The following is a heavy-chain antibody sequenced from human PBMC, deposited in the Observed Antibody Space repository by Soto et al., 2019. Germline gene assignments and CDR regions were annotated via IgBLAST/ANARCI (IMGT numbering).Heavy chain of an antibody. D-gene: IGHD3-22*01. V-gene: IGHV3-30-3*01. CDR3: ARGTQMTYYYDSGFDY. CDR1: GFTFSSYA. Sequence: GGSLRLSCAASGFTFSSYAMHWVRQAPGKGLEWVAVISYDGSNKYYADSVKGRFTISRDNSKNTLYLQMNSLRAEDTAVYYCARGTQMTYYYDSGFDYWGQGTLVTVSS. CDR2: ISYDGSNK. J-gene: IGHJ4*02.